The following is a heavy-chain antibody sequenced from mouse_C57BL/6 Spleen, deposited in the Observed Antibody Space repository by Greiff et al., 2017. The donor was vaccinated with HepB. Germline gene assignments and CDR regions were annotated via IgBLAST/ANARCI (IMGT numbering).Heavy chain of an antibody. D-gene: IGHD2-3*01. CDR1: GFTFSSYA. Sequence: EVQVVESGEGLVKPGGSLKLSCAASGFTFSSYAMSWVRQTPEKRLEWVAYISSGGDYIYYADTVKGRFTISRDNARNTLYLQMSSLKSEDTAMYYCTRDGYYGGGKDAMDYWGQGTSVTVSS. CDR2: ISSGGDYI. J-gene: IGHJ4*01. V-gene: IGHV5-9-1*02. CDR3: TRDGYYGGGKDAMDY.